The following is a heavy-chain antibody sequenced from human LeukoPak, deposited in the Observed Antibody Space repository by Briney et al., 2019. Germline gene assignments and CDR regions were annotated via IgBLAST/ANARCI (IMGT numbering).Heavy chain of an antibody. V-gene: IGHV4-59*01. CDR1: GGSISSYY. CDR3: AKGYTCEYYYVSSGSHGKGCDP. D-gene: IGHD3-22*01. CDR2: IYYSGST. Sequence: SETLSLTCTVSGGSISSYYWSWIRQPPGKGLEWIGYIYYSGSTNYNPSLKSRVTISVDTSKNQFSLKLSSVTAADTAVYYCAKGYTCEYYYVSSGSHGKGCDPWCQGTLVTVSS. J-gene: IGHJ5*02.